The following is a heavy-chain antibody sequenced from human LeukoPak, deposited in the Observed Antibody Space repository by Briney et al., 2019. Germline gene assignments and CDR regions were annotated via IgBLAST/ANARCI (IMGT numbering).Heavy chain of an antibody. CDR3: ARDCSTSCCPPFNY. CDR2: VSAYSGDT. J-gene: IGHJ4*02. Sequence: ASVKVSCKASGYTFTSYGISRVRQAPGQGLDWMGWVSAYSGDTNYAQRFQGRVTMTTDASTSTAYMELRSLRSDDTAVYYCARDCSTSCCPPFNYWGQGTLVTVSS. CDR1: GYTFTSYG. V-gene: IGHV1-18*04. D-gene: IGHD2-2*01.